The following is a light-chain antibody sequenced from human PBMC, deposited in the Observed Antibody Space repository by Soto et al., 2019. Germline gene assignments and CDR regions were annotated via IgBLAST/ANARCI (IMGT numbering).Light chain of an antibody. J-gene: IGKJ5*01. Sequence: DIQLTQSPSFLSASVGDRVTITCRASQAIRSYLVWYQQKPGKAPKLLFYAASTLQSGVPSRFSGSGSGTDFTLTISSLEPEDFAVYYCQQRSNWPPITFGQGTRLEIK. CDR1: QAIRSY. CDR2: AAS. CDR3: QQRSNWPPIT. V-gene: IGKV1-9*01.